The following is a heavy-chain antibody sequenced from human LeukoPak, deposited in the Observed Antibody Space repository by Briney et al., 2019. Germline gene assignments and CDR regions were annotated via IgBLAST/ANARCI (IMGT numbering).Heavy chain of an antibody. V-gene: IGHV3-23*01. CDR3: ARAATYDSIWGSYRYGDWFDP. CDR2: ISGSGGST. J-gene: IGHJ5*02. Sequence: PGGSLRLSCAASGFTFSSYAMSWVRQAPGKGLEWVSAISGSGGSTYYADSVKGRFTISRDNAKNSLYLQMHNLRAEDTAVYYCARAATYDSIWGSYRYGDWFDPWGQGTLVTVSS. CDR1: GFTFSSYA. D-gene: IGHD3-16*02.